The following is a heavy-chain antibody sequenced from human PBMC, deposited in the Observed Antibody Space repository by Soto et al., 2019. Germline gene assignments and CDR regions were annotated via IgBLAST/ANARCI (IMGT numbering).Heavy chain of an antibody. J-gene: IGHJ5*02. Sequence: ASVKVSCKASGYTFTSYDINWVRQATGQGLEWMGWMNPNSGNTGYAQKFQGRVTMTRNTSISTAYMELSSLRSEDTAVYYCARGLRPAKGGVVQKYNWFAPWGQGTLVPVSS. CDR2: MNPNSGNT. CDR1: GYTFTSYD. D-gene: IGHD3-3*01. CDR3: ARGLRPAKGGVVQKYNWFAP. V-gene: IGHV1-8*01.